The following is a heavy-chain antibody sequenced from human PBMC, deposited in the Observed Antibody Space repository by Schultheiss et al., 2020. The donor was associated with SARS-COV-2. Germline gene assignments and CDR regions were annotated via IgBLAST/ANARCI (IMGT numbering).Heavy chain of an antibody. CDR1: VGSISSYY. J-gene: IGHJ6*02. CDR2: IYYSGST. CDR3: ARALYYDILTGYPYYYYGMDV. V-gene: IGHV4-59*01. D-gene: IGHD3-9*01. Sequence: SETLSLTCTVSVGSISSYYWSWIRQPPGKGLEWIGYIYYSGSTNYNPSLKSRVTISVDTSKNQFSLKLSSVTAADTAVYYCARALYYDILTGYPYYYYGMDVWGQGTTVTVSS.